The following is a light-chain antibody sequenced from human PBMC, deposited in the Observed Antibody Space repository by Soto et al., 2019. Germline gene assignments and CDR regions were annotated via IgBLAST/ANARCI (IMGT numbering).Light chain of an antibody. J-gene: IGLJ1*01. CDR2: DVT. Sequence: QSVLSQPASVSRSPGQSITLACTGTSSDVGGYIYVSWYQQHPGKAPKLMIYDVTSRPSGVSYRFSGSKSGNTASLTISGLQAEDEADYYCSSYTSSSSYVFGTGSKVTVL. CDR3: SSYTSSSSYV. CDR1: SSDVGGYIY. V-gene: IGLV2-14*01.